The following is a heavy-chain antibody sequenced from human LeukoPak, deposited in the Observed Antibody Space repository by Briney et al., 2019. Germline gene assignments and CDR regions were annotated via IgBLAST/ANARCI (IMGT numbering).Heavy chain of an antibody. CDR3: AKWWQWLSSF. CDR1: GFTFSSYG. D-gene: IGHD6-19*01. Sequence: PGGSLRLSCAASGFTFSSYGMHWVRQAPGKGLEWVAVKSYDGSNKYYADSVKGRFTISRDNSKNTLYLQMNSLRAEDTAVYYCAKWWQWLSSFWGQGTLVTVSS. CDR2: KSYDGSNK. J-gene: IGHJ4*02. V-gene: IGHV3-30*18.